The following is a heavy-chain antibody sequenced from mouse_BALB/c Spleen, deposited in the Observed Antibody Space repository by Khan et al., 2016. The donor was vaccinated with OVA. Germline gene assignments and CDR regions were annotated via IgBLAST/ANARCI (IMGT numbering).Heavy chain of an antibody. Sequence: EVQLQESGPGLVKPSQSLSLTCTVTGYSITSDYAWNWIRQFPGNKLEWMAYITYSGSTGYNPSLKGRNSITRDTSKNQFFLQLNSVTTEDTATYDSARDYGSSYLFFDYWGQGTTLTVSS. V-gene: IGHV3-2*02. CDR3: ARDYGSSYLFFDY. J-gene: IGHJ2*01. CDR1: GYSITSDYA. CDR2: ITYSGST. D-gene: IGHD1-1*01.